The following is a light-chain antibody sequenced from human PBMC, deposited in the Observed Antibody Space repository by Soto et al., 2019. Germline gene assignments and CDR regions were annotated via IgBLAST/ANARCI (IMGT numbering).Light chain of an antibody. Sequence: QSAPTQPASVSGSPGQSITISCTGTSSDIGSYNFVSWYQQHPAKAPKLMIYEVSNRPSGVSNRFSGSKSGNTASLTISGLQAEDEADYYCNSYTNNNTWVFGGGTKLTVL. CDR2: EVS. CDR1: SSDIGSYNF. CDR3: NSYTNNNTWV. J-gene: IGLJ3*02. V-gene: IGLV2-14*01.